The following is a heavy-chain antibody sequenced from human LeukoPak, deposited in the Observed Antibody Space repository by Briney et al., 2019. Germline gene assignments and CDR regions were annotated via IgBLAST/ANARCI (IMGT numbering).Heavy chain of an antibody. Sequence: SETLSLTCTVSDGSISSSSYYWGWIRQPPGKGLEWIGSIYYSGSTNYNPSLKSRVTISVDTSKKQFSLKLSSVTAADTAVYYCARQASGSSRLAYFDYWGQGTLVTVSP. CDR2: IYYSGST. D-gene: IGHD6-13*01. CDR3: ARQASGSSRLAYFDY. J-gene: IGHJ4*02. V-gene: IGHV4-39*01. CDR1: DGSISSSSYY.